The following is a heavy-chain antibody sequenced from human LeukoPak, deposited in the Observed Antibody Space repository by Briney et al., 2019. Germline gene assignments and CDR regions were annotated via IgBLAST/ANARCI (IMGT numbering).Heavy chain of an antibody. D-gene: IGHD6-13*01. V-gene: IGHV3-7*01. CDR2: IKHDGSDK. Sequence: GRSLRLSCATSGFTFSSYDIHWVRQAPGKGLEWVANIKHDGSDKYYVDSVKGRFTISRDNAQNSLYLQMNSLRAEDTALYYCARDLMAFSSSWTGMANDYWGQGTLVTVSS. CDR3: ARDLMAFSSSWTGMANDY. CDR1: GFTFSSYD. J-gene: IGHJ4*02.